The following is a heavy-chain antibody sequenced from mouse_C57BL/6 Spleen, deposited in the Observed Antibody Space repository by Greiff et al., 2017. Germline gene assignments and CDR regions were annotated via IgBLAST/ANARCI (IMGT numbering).Heavy chain of an antibody. J-gene: IGHJ4*01. CDR1: GFTFSDYG. V-gene: IGHV5-17*01. D-gene: IGHD2-4*01. CDR2: ISSGSSTI. Sequence: DVKLVESGGGLVKPGGSLTLSCAASGFTFSDYGMHWVRQAPEKGLEWVAYISSGSSTIYYADTVKGRFTISRDNAKNTLFLQMTSLRSEDTAMYYCARHGITRAMDYWGQGTSVTVSS. CDR3: ARHGITRAMDY.